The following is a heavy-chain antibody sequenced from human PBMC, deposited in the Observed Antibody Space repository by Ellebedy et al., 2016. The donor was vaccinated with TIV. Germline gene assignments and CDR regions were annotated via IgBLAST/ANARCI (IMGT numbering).Heavy chain of an antibody. V-gene: IGHV1-8*01. CDR2: MNPNSGNT. CDR1: GYTFTSSD. CDR3: ASIERGTTDAFEI. Sequence: AASVKVSCKASGYTFTSSDINWVRQATGQGLEWMGWMNPNSGNTGYAQKFQGRVTMTRNTSISTAYMELSSLRSEDTAVYYCASIERGTTDAFEIWGQGTMVTVSS. D-gene: IGHD1-1*01. J-gene: IGHJ3*02.